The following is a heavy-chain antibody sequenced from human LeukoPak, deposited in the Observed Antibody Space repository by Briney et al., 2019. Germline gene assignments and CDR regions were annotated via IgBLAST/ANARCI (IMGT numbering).Heavy chain of an antibody. CDR2: INPNSGGT. CDR3: ARGSANRYYMDV. CDR1: GYTFTDYY. D-gene: IGHD1-14*01. J-gene: IGHJ6*03. Sequence: ASVKVSCKASGYTFTDYYMHWVRQTPGQGLEWMGWINPNSGGTNYAQKFQGRVTMTRDTSISTAYMELSRLRSDDTALYYCARGSANRYYMDVWGKGTTVTVSS. V-gene: IGHV1-2*02.